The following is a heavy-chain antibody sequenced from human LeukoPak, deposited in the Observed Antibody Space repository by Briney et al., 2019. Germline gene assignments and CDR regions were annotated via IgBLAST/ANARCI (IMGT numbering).Heavy chain of an antibody. CDR1: GYSISSGYY. CDR3: ARLPRVVVAATRPFWFDP. D-gene: IGHD2-15*01. V-gene: IGHV4-38-2*02. CDR2: INHSGST. Sequence: KPSETLSLACTGSGYSISSGYYWSWIRQPPGKGLEWIGEINHSGSTNYNPSLKSRVTISVDTSKNQFSLKLSSVTAADTAVYYCARLPRVVVAATRPFWFDPWGQGTLVTVSS. J-gene: IGHJ5*02.